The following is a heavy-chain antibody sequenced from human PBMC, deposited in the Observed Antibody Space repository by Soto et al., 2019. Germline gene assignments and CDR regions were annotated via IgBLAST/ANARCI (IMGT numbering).Heavy chain of an antibody. Sequence: SETLSLTCAVYGGSFSGYYWSWIRQPPGKGLEWIGEINHSGSTNYNPSLKSRVTISVDTSKNQFSLKLSSVTAADTAVYYCARHRISSTSRSRFDPWGQGTLVTVSS. D-gene: IGHD2-2*01. CDR2: INHSGST. CDR1: GGSFSGYY. J-gene: IGHJ5*02. V-gene: IGHV4-34*01. CDR3: ARHRISSTSRSRFDP.